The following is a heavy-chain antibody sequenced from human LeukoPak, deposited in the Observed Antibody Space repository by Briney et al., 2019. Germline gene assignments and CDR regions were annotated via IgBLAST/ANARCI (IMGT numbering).Heavy chain of an antibody. CDR2: IYYSGST. J-gene: IGHJ3*02. CDR1: GGSLTSSTSDY. CDR3: ARPRDNGSRRAFDI. D-gene: IGHD1-14*01. V-gene: IGHV4-39*01. Sequence: SETLSLTCTVSGGSLTSSTSDYWGWIRQPPGKGLEWIGSIYYSGSTYYNPSLKSRVTIFVDTSKNQFSLKLSSVTAADTAVYYCARPRDNGSRRAFDIWGQGTMVTVSS.